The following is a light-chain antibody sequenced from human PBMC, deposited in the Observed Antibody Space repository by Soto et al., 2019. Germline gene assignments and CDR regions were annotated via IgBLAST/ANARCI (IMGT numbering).Light chain of an antibody. J-gene: IGKJ3*01. CDR3: QQRSNWPPFT. Sequence: EIVLTQSPATLSLSPGERATLSCRASQSVSNYLAWYQQKPGQAPRLLIYDASNKATGIPARFSGSGSGTDFTLTISSLEPEDFAVYYCQQRSNWPPFTFGPGTKVDIK. CDR2: DAS. CDR1: QSVSNY. V-gene: IGKV3-11*01.